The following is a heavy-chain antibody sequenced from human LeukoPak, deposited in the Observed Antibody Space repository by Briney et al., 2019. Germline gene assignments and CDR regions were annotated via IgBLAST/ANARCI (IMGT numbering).Heavy chain of an antibody. CDR1: GFTFSAYG. D-gene: IGHD6-19*01. CDR2: ISYDGSKE. V-gene: IGHV3-30*18. CDR3: AKDRHNNGWFEPFDY. Sequence: GGSLRLSCAVSGFTFSAYGMHWVRQAPGKGLEWVAGISYDGSKEDYADSVKGRFIASRDMSKNTLYLQMSSLRAEDTALYYCAKDRHNNGWFEPFDYWGQGTLVTVSS. J-gene: IGHJ4*02.